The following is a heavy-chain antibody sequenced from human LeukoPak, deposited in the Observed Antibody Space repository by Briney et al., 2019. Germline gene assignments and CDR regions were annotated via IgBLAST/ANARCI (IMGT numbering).Heavy chain of an antibody. CDR3: ARDGHRAVAGTSVFDY. D-gene: IGHD6-19*01. J-gene: IGHJ4*02. Sequence: ASQTLSRTCAISGDSVSSNSAAWNWIRQSPSRGLEWLGRTYYRSKWYNDYAVSVKSRITINPDTSKNQFSLQLNSVTPEDTAVYYCARDGHRAVAGTSVFDYWGQGTLVTVSS. CDR2: TYYRSKWYN. V-gene: IGHV6-1*01. CDR1: GDSVSSNSAA.